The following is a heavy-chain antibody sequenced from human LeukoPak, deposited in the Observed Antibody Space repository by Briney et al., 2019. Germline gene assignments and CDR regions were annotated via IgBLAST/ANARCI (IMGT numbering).Heavy chain of an antibody. V-gene: IGHV1-46*01. CDR2: INPSGGST. CDR1: GYTFTNYY. D-gene: IGHD6-19*01. CDR3: ARTREKYTVAGTVDY. Sequence: ASVKVSCTASGYTFTNYYIQWVRQAPGQGLEWMGIINPSGGSTSYAQKFQGRVTMTRDTSTSTVYMELSSLRSEDTAVYYCARTREKYTVAGTVDYWGQGTLVTVSS. J-gene: IGHJ4*02.